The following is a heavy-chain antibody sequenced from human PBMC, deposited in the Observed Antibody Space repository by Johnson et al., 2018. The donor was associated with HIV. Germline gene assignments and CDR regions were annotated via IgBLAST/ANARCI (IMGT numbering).Heavy chain of an antibody. V-gene: IGHV3-30*02. J-gene: IGHJ3*02. D-gene: IGHD5-18*01. CDR3: ARLPSGYSRDDLDI. CDR1: GFTFSSYG. CDR2: IRYDGSTK. Sequence: QMLLVESGGGVVQPGGSLRLSCAASGFTFSSYGMHWVRQAPGQGLEWVAFIRYDGSTKYYADSVKGRFTISRDNSKNTLYLHMNSLRAEDTAVYYCARLPSGYSRDDLDIWGQGTMVTVSS.